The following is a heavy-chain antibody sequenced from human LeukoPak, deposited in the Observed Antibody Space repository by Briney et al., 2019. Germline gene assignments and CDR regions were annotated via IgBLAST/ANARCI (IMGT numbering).Heavy chain of an antibody. CDR3: ARGPVVTAMAYNWFDP. CDR2: INPTGGDT. D-gene: IGHD2-21*02. J-gene: IGHJ5*02. CDR1: GYTFTTYY. V-gene: IGHV1-46*01. Sequence: SVKVSCKASGYTFTTYYMHWVRQAPGQGLEWIGIINPTGGDTTYAQIFQGRVTMTRDTSTSTFYMELSSLRYEDTAMYYCARGPVVTAMAYNWFDPWGQGTLVTASS.